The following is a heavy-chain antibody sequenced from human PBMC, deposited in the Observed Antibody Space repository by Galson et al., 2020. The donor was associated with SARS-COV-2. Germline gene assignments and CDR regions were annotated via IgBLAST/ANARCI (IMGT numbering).Heavy chain of an antibody. J-gene: IGHJ6*02. Sequence: GESLKISCAASEFFFGDYGLHWVRQTAGKGLEWVAAISHDGGKTYYGDSVMGRFSISRDNAKNTLFLQMTSLSIDDTAIYYCARVRRETWFGEVVLDVWGQGTTVRVSS. D-gene: IGHD3-10*01. V-gene: IGHV3-30*03. CDR2: ISHDGGKT. CDR1: EFFFGDYG. CDR3: ARVRRETWFGEVVLDV.